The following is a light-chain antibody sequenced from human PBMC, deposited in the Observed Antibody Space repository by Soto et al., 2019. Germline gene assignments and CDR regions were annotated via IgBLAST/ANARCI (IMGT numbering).Light chain of an antibody. CDR2: TIS. V-gene: IGKV3-20*01. CDR1: QSVNRRS. J-gene: IGKJ1*01. Sequence: IVLTQSRGTLSLSPGERATLSCRASQSVNRRSLAWYQQKPGQAPRLLISTISNRATGIPDRFSGSGSGADFTLTIIRLEPEDFAVYYCQQYDNSRTFGQGTKVDIK. CDR3: QQYDNSRT.